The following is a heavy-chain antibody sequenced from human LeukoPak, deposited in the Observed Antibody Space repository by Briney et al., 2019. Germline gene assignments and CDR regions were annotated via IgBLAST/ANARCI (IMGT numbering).Heavy chain of an antibody. Sequence: PGGSLRLSCAASGFTFNSYTMSWVRQAPGKGLEWVSSISSSSSYIYYADSAKGRFTISRDSAKNSLFLQMNSLRADDTAVYYCARAPHDILTGYSGYFDYWGQGALVTVSS. V-gene: IGHV3-21*01. J-gene: IGHJ4*02. CDR3: ARAPHDILTGYSGYFDY. CDR1: GFTFNSYT. D-gene: IGHD3-9*01. CDR2: ISSSSSYI.